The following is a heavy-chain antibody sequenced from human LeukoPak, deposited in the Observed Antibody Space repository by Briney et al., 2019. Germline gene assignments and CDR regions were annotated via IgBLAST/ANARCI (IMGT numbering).Heavy chain of an antibody. Sequence: GGSLRLSCAASGFTFSSYAMSWVRQAPGKGLEWVSATSGSGGSTYYADSVKGRFTISRDNSKNTLYLQMNSLRAEDTAVYYCAKVEGYSSGWFYFDYWGQGTLVTVSS. D-gene: IGHD6-19*01. CDR2: TSGSGGST. CDR1: GFTFSSYA. V-gene: IGHV3-23*01. CDR3: AKVEGYSSGWFYFDY. J-gene: IGHJ4*02.